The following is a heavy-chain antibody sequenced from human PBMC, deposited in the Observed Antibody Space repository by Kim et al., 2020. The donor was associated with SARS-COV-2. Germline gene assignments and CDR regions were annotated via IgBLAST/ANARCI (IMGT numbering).Heavy chain of an antibody. CDR2: IYYSGST. Sequence: SETLSLTCTVSGGSISSSSYYWGWIRQPPGKGLEWIGSIYYSGSTYYNPSLKSRVTISVDTSKNQFSLKLSSVTAADTAVYYCARFLYSSLYYFDYWGQGTLVTVSS. V-gene: IGHV4-39*01. D-gene: IGHD6-6*01. CDR1: GGSISSSSYY. CDR3: ARFLYSSLYYFDY. J-gene: IGHJ4*02.